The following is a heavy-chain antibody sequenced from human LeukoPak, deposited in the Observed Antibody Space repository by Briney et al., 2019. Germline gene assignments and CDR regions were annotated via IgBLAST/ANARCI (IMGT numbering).Heavy chain of an antibody. CDR1: GFTFSSYS. CDR3: ARHVVALGFDY. CDR2: ITTSSSYI. D-gene: IGHD3-22*01. V-gene: IGHV3-21*01. J-gene: IGHJ4*02. Sequence: GGSLRLSCAASGFTFSSYSMNWVRQAPGKGLEWVSSITTSSSYIYYADSVKGRFTISRDNAKNSLYLQMNSLRAEDTAVYYCARHVVALGFDYWGQGTLVTVSS.